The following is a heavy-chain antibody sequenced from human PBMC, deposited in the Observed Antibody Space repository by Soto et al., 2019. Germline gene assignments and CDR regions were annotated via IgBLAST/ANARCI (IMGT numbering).Heavy chain of an antibody. D-gene: IGHD1-1*01. J-gene: IGHJ4*02. CDR2: ISYDGSNK. Sequence: QVQLVESGGGVVQPGRSLRLSCAASGFTFSNYGIHWVRQAPGKGLEWVAVISYDGSNKYYADSVKGRFTISRDNSKNTLFVQMNSLRAEDTAVYYCAKDAVERRVSYVDYWGQGTLVTVSS. V-gene: IGHV3-30*18. CDR3: AKDAVERRVSYVDY. CDR1: GFTFSNYG.